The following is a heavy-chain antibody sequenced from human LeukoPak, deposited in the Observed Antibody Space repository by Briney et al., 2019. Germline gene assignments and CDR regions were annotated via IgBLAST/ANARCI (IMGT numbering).Heavy chain of an antibody. V-gene: IGHV4-59*01. CDR2: IYYSGST. D-gene: IGHD2-2*01. CDR3: ARQSCSSTSCPHRNVFDI. Sequence: SETLSLTCTVSGGSINSYYWSWIRQPPGKGLEWIGYIYYSGSTNYNPSLKSRVTISVDTSKNQFSLSLCSVTAANTAVYYCARQSCSSTSCPHRNVFDIWGQGTMVTVSS. CDR1: GGSINSYY. J-gene: IGHJ3*02.